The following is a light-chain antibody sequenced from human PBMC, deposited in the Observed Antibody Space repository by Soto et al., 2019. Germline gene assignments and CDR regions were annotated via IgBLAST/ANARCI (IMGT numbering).Light chain of an antibody. CDR3: QQYNNYPWT. V-gene: IGKV1-5*03. CDR2: TSS. J-gene: IGKJ1*01. CDR1: ENINRY. Sequence: DIQMTQSPSTLSASIGARVTITCRARENINRYLAWYQQKPGKAPKLLIYTSSSLESGVPSRFSGSESGTEFTLIIRILQSDDFAIYHCQQYNNYPWTFGPGTKVDIK.